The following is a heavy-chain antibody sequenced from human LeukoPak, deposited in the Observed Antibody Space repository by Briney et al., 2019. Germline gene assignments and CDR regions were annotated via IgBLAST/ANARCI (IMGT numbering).Heavy chain of an antibody. J-gene: IGHJ4*02. CDR3: ARHTRPSGSYSP. CDR2: IHSSETT. CDR1: GGSINSDF. Sequence: PSETLSLTCSVSGGSINSDFWTWIRQPAGKGLEWIGRIHSSETTIYSPSLKSRVTMSLDMAKNQFSLKLSSVTAADTAVYYCARHTRPSGSYSPWGQGTLVTVSS. V-gene: IGHV4-4*07. D-gene: IGHD1-26*01.